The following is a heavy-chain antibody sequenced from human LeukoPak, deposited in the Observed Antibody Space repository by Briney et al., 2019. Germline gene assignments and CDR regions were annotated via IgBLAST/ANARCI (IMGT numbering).Heavy chain of an antibody. CDR2: ISGSGGST. J-gene: IGHJ4*02. Sequence: GGSLRLSCAASGFTVSSNYMSWVRQAPGKGLEWASVISGSGGSTYYADSVQGRFTISRDNSKNTLYLQMNSLRAEDTAVYYCAKELYYYDSSGYYYVIDYWGQGTLVTVSS. CDR1: GFTVSSNY. D-gene: IGHD3-22*01. V-gene: IGHV3-23*01. CDR3: AKELYYYDSSGYYYVIDY.